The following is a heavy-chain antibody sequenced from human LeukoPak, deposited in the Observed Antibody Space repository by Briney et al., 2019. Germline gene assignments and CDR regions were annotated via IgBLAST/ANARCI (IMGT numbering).Heavy chain of an antibody. CDR3: ARWGIGEQWPPGPYYFDY. J-gene: IGHJ4*02. CDR2: ISWNSGSI. V-gene: IGHV3-9*01. D-gene: IGHD6-19*01. CDR1: GFTFDDYV. Sequence: QPGRSLRLSCAASGFTFDDYVMHWVRQAPGKGLEWVSGISWNSGSIGYADSVKGRFTISRDNAKNSLYLQMNSLRAEDTALYYCARWGIGEQWPPGPYYFDYWGQGTLVTVSS.